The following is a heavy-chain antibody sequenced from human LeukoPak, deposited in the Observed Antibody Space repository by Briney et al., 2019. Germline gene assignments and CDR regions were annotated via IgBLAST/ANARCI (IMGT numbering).Heavy chain of an antibody. Sequence: GASVKVSCKASGYTFTSYYMRWVRQAPGQGLEWMGGIIPIFGTANYAQKFQGRVTITADKSTSTAYMELSSLRSEDTAVYYCASQRPRNYYYYYYYMDVWGKGTTVTVS. CDR2: IIPIFGTA. D-gene: IGHD5-24*01. CDR1: GYTFTSYY. CDR3: ASQRPRNYYYYYYYMDV. V-gene: IGHV1-69*06. J-gene: IGHJ6*03.